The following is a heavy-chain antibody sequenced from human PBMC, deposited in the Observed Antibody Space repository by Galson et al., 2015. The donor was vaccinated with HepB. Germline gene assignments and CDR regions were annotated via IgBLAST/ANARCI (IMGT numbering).Heavy chain of an antibody. J-gene: IGHJ6*03. D-gene: IGHD3-3*01. V-gene: IGHV3-9*01. CDR1: GFTFDDYA. CDR3: AKDALDFWSGSRPYYMDV. CDR2: ISWNSGSI. Sequence: SLRLSCAASGFTFDDYAMHWVRQAPGKGLEWVSGISWNSGSIGYADSVKGRFTISRDNAKNSLYLQMNSLRAEDTALYYCAKDALDFWSGSRPYYMDVWGKGTTVTVSS.